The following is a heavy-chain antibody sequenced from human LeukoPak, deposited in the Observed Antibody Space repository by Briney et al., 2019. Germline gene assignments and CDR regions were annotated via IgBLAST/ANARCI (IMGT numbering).Heavy chain of an antibody. J-gene: IGHJ1*01. D-gene: IGHD3-22*01. Sequence: KPSQTLSLTCTVSGRSMSGRGYFWSWSRHHPGKVLDRIEYISFSGTPYYSPSLESRVTISVDTSMKELSLRLSSVTAADTAVYFCAGEAYDSSGHRYFQHWGQGTLVTVSS. CDR1: GRSMSGRGYF. CDR3: AGEAYDSSGHRYFQH. V-gene: IGHV4-31*03. CDR2: ISFSGTP.